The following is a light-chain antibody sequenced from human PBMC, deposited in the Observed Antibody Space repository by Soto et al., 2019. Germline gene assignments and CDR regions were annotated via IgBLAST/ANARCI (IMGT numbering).Light chain of an antibody. CDR1: SSNIGAGLD. CDR2: DND. CDR3: QSYDNSLSGVV. J-gene: IGLJ2*01. Sequence: SVLTQPPSVSGAPGQRIIISCTGSSSNIGAGLDVHWYQHLPGTAPKLLVYDNDNRPSGLPARFSDSRSGTSASLAITSLQADDEADYYCQSYDNSLSGVVFGGGTKLTVL. V-gene: IGLV1-40*01.